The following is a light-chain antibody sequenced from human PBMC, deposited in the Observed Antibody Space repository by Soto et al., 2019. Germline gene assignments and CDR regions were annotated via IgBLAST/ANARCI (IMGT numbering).Light chain of an antibody. V-gene: IGLV2-14*03. J-gene: IGLJ3*02. Sequence: QSVLTQPASVSGSPGQSISISCTGTNTDVGGHHYVSWYQQHPGRAPKLVIYEVDNQPSNVSARFSGSKRGNTASLTISGLPSEDDADYYCLAYGRGGALLFGGGTKLTVL. CDR3: LAYGRGGALL. CDR1: NTDVGGHHY. CDR2: EVD.